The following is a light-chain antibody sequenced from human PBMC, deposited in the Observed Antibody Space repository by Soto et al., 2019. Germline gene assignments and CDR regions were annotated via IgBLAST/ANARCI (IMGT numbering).Light chain of an antibody. V-gene: IGLV2-14*01. CDR2: AVT. Sequence: QSVLTQPASVSGSPGQSITISCTGTSSDVGGYNYVSWYQQHPGKAPRLIIYAVTNRPSGVSNRFFGSRSGNTASLTISGLQAEDEADYYCSSYTNISPYVFGTGTKVTVL. CDR1: SSDVGGYNY. CDR3: SSYTNISPYV. J-gene: IGLJ1*01.